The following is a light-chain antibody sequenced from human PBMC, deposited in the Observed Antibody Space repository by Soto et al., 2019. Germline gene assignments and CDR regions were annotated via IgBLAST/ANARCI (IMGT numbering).Light chain of an antibody. Sequence: RVTTQSPATLSVSPGERATLSCRANQNVAGDLAWYQQKPGQAPRLLIYRTSTRATGIPARFSGSGSGTEFTLTISSLQSEDFAVYYCQEYNGRSSFGQGTKVEIK. CDR1: QNVAGD. V-gene: IGKV3-15*01. CDR3: QEYNGRSS. CDR2: RTS. J-gene: IGKJ1*01.